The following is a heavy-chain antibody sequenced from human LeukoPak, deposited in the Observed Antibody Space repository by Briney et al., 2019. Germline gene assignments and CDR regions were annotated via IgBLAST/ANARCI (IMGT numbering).Heavy chain of an antibody. D-gene: IGHD4-17*01. CDR1: DGSTTGYH. CDR2: VYYTGRT. Sequence: PSETLSLTCSVSDGSTTGYHWSWIRQPPGKGLEWIAYVYYTGRTLYNPSLESRVTISVDTSKTQFCLTVTSVTAADTAVYYCARYDYADGRKYFDYWGQGTLVTVSS. V-gene: IGHV4-59*08. CDR3: ARYDYADGRKYFDY. J-gene: IGHJ4*02.